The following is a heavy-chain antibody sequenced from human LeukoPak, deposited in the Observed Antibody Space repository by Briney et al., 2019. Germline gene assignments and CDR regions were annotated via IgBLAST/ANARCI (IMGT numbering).Heavy chain of an antibody. J-gene: IGHJ4*02. V-gene: IGHV3-23*01. D-gene: IGHD3-22*01. CDR3: ARRAGDYSHPYDY. CDR2: ISSTGGTT. Sequence: GGSLRLSCAASGFTFSSYGMSWVRQAPGKGLEWVSAISSTGGTTYYADSVKGRFTISRDNSKNTLYLQMNSLRAEDTAVYYCARRAGDYSHPYDYWGQGILVTVSS. CDR1: GFTFSSYG.